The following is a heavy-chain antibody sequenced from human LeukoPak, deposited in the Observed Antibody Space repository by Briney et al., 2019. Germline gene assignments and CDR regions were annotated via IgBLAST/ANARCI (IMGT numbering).Heavy chain of an antibody. CDR2: ISNDGSNE. J-gene: IGHJ6*02. V-gene: IGHV3-30*03. CDR1: GFSFSSYG. D-gene: IGHD3-3*01. Sequence: PWGSLRLSCAASGFSFSSYGMHWVRQAPGKGLEWVSLISNDGSNEYYADSVKGRFTISRDKSKITVYLQMNSLRAEDTAVYFCARGTIFDNYGMDVWGQGTTVTVSS. CDR3: ARGTIFDNYGMDV.